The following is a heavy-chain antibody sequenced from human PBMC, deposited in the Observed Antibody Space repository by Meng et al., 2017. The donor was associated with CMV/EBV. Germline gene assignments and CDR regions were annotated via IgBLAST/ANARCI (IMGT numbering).Heavy chain of an antibody. CDR3: AREAKEFYFDY. Sequence: ASVKVSCKASGYTFTGYYMHWVRQAPGQGLEWMGWINPNSGGTNYAQKFQGRVTMTRDTSISTAYMELSSLRSEDTAVYYCAREAKEFYFDYWGQGTLVTVSS. V-gene: IGHV1-2*02. CDR1: GYTFTGYY. CDR2: INPNSGGT. J-gene: IGHJ4*02.